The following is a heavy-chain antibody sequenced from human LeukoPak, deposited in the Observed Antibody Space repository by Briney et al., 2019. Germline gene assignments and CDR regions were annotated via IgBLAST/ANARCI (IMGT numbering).Heavy chain of an antibody. CDR1: GFTFSSYA. Sequence: PGGSLRLPCAASGFTFSSYAMSWVRQAPGKGLEWVSAISGSGGSTYYADSVKGRFTISRDNSKNTLYLQMNSLRAEDTAVYYCAKALNYDYVWGSYRLDYWGQGTLVTVSS. V-gene: IGHV3-23*01. D-gene: IGHD3-16*02. J-gene: IGHJ4*02. CDR2: ISGSGGST. CDR3: AKALNYDYVWGSYRLDY.